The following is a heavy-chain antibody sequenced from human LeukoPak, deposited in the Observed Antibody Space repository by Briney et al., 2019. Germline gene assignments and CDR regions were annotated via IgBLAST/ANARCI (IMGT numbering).Heavy chain of an antibody. CDR1: GFTFSSYG. V-gene: IGHV3-33*01. D-gene: IGHD6-19*01. CDR3: ARGPYSSGWTFYYYYGMDA. J-gene: IGHJ6*02. Sequence: PGGSLRLSCAASGFTFSSYGMHWVRHAPGTGLEWVAVIWYDGSNKYYADSVKGRFTISRDNSKNTLYLQMNSLRAEATAVYYCARGPYSSGWTFYYYYGMDAWGQGTTVTVSS. CDR2: IWYDGSNK.